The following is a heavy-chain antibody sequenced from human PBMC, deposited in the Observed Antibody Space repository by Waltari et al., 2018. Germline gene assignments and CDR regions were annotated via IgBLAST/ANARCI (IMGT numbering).Heavy chain of an antibody. CDR3: ARDLGLDYGSGNFYRNWFDP. Sequence: QVQLQESGPGLVRPSQTLSLTCTVSGGSLSSVDYFWSWIRQPAGKGLEWIGRISTTGTANYNPSFNSRVTISVDTSKNQFSLNLRSVTAADTAVYYCARDLGLDYGSGNFYRNWFDPWGQGTLVTVSS. CDR2: ISTTGTA. V-gene: IGHV4-61*02. D-gene: IGHD3-10*01. CDR1: GGSLSSVDYF. J-gene: IGHJ5*02.